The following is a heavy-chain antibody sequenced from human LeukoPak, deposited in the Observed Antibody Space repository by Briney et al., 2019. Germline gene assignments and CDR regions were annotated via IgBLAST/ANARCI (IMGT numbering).Heavy chain of an antibody. CDR3: AAGYCSGGSCFYYGMDV. CDR2: IYTSGST. J-gene: IGHJ6*02. CDR1: GGXISSYY. Sequence: SETLSLTCTVSGGXISSYYCSWIRQPAGKGLEWIGRIYTSGSTNYNPSLKSRVTMSVDTSKNQFSLKLSSVTAADTAVYYCAAGYCSGGSCFYYGMDVWGQGTTVTVSS. D-gene: IGHD2-15*01. V-gene: IGHV4-4*07.